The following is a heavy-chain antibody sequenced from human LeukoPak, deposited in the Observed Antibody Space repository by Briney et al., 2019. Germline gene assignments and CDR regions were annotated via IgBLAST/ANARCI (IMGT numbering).Heavy chain of an antibody. CDR3: AKDLGLGDY. V-gene: IGHV3-23*01. J-gene: IGHJ4*02. D-gene: IGHD3/OR15-3a*01. CDR1: RFTFSNYA. Sequence: GGSLRLSCAASRFTFSNYAMSWVCQAPGKGLEWVSGLSGSGDSTYYADSVKGRFTISRDNSKNTLYLQMNSLRAEDTAVYYCAKDLGLGDYWGQGTLVTVSS. CDR2: LSGSGDST.